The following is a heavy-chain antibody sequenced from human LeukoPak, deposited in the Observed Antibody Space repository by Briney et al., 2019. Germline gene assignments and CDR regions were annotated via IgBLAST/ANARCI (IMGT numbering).Heavy chain of an antibody. Sequence: SETLSLTCAVSGYSISSGYYWGWIRQPPGKGLEWIGSIYHSGSTYYNPSLKNRVTISVDTSKNQFSLKLSSVTAADTAVYYCARERRYSSGWDAEYFQHWGQGTLVTVSS. CDR3: ARERRYSSGWDAEYFQH. V-gene: IGHV4-38-2*02. D-gene: IGHD6-19*01. CDR1: GYSISSGYY. J-gene: IGHJ1*01. CDR2: IYHSGST.